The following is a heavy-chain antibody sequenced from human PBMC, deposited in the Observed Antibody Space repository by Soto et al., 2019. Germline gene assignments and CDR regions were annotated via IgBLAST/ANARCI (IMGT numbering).Heavy chain of an antibody. CDR2: INAYNGDT. CDR3: ARDRINVRPGWFDP. Sequence: QVQLVQSGIEVKKPGASVKVSCKASGYIFSTYGISWVRQGPGQGLEWMGWINAYNGDTKYAQKFQGRVTLTTDTSASTAYMELRSLRSDDSAVYYCARDRINVRPGWFDPWGQGTLVTVSS. J-gene: IGHJ5*02. D-gene: IGHD3-10*02. V-gene: IGHV1-18*01. CDR1: GYIFSTYG.